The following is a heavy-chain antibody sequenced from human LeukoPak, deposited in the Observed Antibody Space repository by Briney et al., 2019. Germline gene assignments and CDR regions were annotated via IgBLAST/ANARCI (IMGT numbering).Heavy chain of an antibody. CDR2: IYHSGST. Sequence: SETLSLTCAVSGGSISSSNWWSWVRQPPGKGLEWIGEIYHSGSTNYNPSLKSRVTISVDTSKNQFSLKLSSVTAADTAVYYCARGAGFGELLFDFDYWGQGTLVTVSS. CDR3: ARGAGFGELLFDFDY. J-gene: IGHJ4*02. CDR1: GGSISSSNW. V-gene: IGHV4-4*02. D-gene: IGHD3-10*01.